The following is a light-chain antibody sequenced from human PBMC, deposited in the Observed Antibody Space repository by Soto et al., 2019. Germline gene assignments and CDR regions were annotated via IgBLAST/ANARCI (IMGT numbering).Light chain of an antibody. Sequence: QLVLTQPPSASGSPGQRVTISCSGSNSNIGSQYVFWYQQVPGAAPKLVIYRNDERPSGVPDRFSGSKSGTSASLAISGLRSEDEADYYCASWDDALGGVFGGGTKLTVL. CDR2: RND. CDR3: ASWDDALGGV. V-gene: IGLV1-47*01. CDR1: NSNIGSQY. J-gene: IGLJ2*01.